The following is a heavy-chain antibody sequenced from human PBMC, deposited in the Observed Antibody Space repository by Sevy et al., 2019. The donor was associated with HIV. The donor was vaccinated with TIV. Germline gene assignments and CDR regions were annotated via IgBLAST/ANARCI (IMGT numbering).Heavy chain of an antibody. CDR3: AKDRFEIAVAGTGYFQH. CDR2: IRYDGSNK. D-gene: IGHD6-19*01. V-gene: IGHV3-30*02. Sequence: GGSLRLSCAASGFTFSSYGMHWVRQAPGKGLEWVAFIRYDGSNKYYADSVKGRFTISRDNSKNTLYLQMNSLRAEDTAGYYCAKDRFEIAVAGTGYFQHWGQGTLVTVSS. J-gene: IGHJ1*01. CDR1: GFTFSSYG.